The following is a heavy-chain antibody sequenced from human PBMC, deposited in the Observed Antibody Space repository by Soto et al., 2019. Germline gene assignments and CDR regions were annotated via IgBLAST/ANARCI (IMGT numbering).Heavy chain of an antibody. Sequence: EVQVEESGGGLVQPGGSLRLACAASGFQFSSYSMNWVRQAPGKGLEWVSYISSSSSTVYYADSVKGRFTMSRDNAKKSLYLQMNSLRAEDTAVYYCARVYSYWYFDLWGRGTLVTVSS. J-gene: IGHJ2*01. CDR1: GFQFSSYS. CDR3: ARVYSYWYFDL. CDR2: ISSSSSTV. V-gene: IGHV3-48*01. D-gene: IGHD1-26*01.